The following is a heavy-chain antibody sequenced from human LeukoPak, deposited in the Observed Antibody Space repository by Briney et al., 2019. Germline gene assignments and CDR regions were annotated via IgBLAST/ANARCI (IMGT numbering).Heavy chain of an antibody. D-gene: IGHD1-7*01. J-gene: IGHJ4*02. CDR2: IKQDGSEK. CDR3: ARSPATGTTDF. CDR1: GFTFSSYW. Sequence: PGGSLRLSCAASGFTFSSYWMSWVRQAPGKGLEWVANIKQDGSEKYYVDSVMGRFTISRDNAKNSLYLQMNSLSVEDTAVYFCARSPATGTTDFWGQGTLVTVSS. V-gene: IGHV3-7*01.